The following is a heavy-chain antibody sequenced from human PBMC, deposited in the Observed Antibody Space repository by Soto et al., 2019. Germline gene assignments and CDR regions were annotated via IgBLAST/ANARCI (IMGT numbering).Heavy chain of an antibody. J-gene: IGHJ6*02. Sequence: SETLSLTCTVSGGSISSGDYYWSWIRQPPGKGLEWIGYIYYSGSTYYNPSLKSRVTISVDTSKNQFSLKLSSVTAADTAVYYCARGYDFWSGPLGMDVWGQGTTVTVSS. D-gene: IGHD3-3*01. CDR2: IYYSGST. CDR3: ARGYDFWSGPLGMDV. V-gene: IGHV4-30-4*01. CDR1: GGSISSGDYY.